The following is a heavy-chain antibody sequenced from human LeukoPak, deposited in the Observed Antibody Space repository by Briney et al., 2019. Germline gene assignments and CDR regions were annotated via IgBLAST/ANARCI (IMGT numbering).Heavy chain of an antibody. CDR1: GFTFSSYA. J-gene: IGHJ1*01. CDR2: ISGSGGST. V-gene: IGHV3-23*01. CDR3: AKDRRGVVIASEYFQH. Sequence: GGSLRLSCAASGFTFSSYAMSWVCQAPGKGLEWVSAISGSGGSTYYADSVKGRFTISRDNSKNTLYLQMNSLRAEDTAVYYCAKDRRGVVIASEYFQHWGQGTLVTVSS. D-gene: IGHD3-3*01.